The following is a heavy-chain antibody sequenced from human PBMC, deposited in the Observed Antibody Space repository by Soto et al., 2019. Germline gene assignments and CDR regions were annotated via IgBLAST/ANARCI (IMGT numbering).Heavy chain of an antibody. V-gene: IGHV1-8*01. CDR2: MNPNSGNT. CDR1: GYTFTSYD. CDR3: ARAIAVAGPWYYFDY. J-gene: IGHJ4*02. Sequence: QVQLVQSGAEVKKPGASVKVSCKASGYTFTSYDINWVRQATGQGLEWMGWMNPNSGNTGYAQKFQGRVTMTRNTSXXTAYMELSSLRSEDTAVYYCARAIAVAGPWYYFDYWGQGTLVTVSS. D-gene: IGHD6-19*01.